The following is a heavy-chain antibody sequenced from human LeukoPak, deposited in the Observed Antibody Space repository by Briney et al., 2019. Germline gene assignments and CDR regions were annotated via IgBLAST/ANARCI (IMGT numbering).Heavy chain of an antibody. D-gene: IGHD4-17*01. CDR1: GGSISSGGYY. J-gene: IGHJ4*02. CDR3: ARAYGDYGYYFDY. CDR2: IYYSGST. V-gene: IGHV4-61*08. Sequence: SETLSLTCTVSGGSISSGGYYWSWIRQPPGKGLEWIGYIYYSGSTNYNPSLKSRVTISVDTSKNQFSLKLSSVTAADTAVYYCARAYGDYGYYFDYWGQGTLVTVSS.